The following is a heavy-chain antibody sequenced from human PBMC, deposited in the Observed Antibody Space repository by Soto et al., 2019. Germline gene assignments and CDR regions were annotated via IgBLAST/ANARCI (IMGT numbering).Heavy chain of an antibody. CDR1: GDTFTDYY. Sequence: QVQLVQSGAEVKKPGASVKVSCKASGDTFTDYYIHWVRQAPGQGLAWMGTVNPSGGHTTYAQHFLGRMTMTRDTSNSTLYMELTSLTSEDTAVYYCARGGHVVVVTAALDYWGQGTLVTVSS. CDR3: ARGGHVVVVTAALDY. CDR2: VNPSGGHT. D-gene: IGHD2-21*02. V-gene: IGHV1-46*01. J-gene: IGHJ4*02.